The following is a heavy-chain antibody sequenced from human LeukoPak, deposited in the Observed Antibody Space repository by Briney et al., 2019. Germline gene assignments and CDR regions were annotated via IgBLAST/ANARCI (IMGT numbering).Heavy chain of an antibody. V-gene: IGHV3-7*04. CDR3: ARERITMIVVDY. D-gene: IGHD3-22*01. CDR2: IKQDGSEK. J-gene: IGHJ4*02. Sequence: GGSLRLSCAASGFTFSSFWMSWVRQARGKGLEWVANIKQDGSEKYYVDSVKGRFTISRDNAKNSLYLQMNSLRAEGTAVYYCARERITMIVVDYWGQGTLVTVSS. CDR1: GFTFSSFW.